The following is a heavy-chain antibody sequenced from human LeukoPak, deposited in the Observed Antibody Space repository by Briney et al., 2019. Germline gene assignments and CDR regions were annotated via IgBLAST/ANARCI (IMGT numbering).Heavy chain of an antibody. CDR1: GGTFSSYA. Sequence: ASVKVSCKASGGTFSSYAISWVRQAPGQGLEWMGWISAYNGNTNYAQNLQGRATMTTDTSTSTAYMELRSLRSDDTAVYYCARVGSIVVVPAADFDFDYWGQGTLVTVSS. CDR2: ISAYNGNT. D-gene: IGHD2-2*01. CDR3: ARVGSIVVVPAADFDFDY. J-gene: IGHJ4*02. V-gene: IGHV1-18*01.